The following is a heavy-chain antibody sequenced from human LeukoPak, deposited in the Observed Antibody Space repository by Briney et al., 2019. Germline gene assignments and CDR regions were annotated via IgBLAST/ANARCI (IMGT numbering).Heavy chain of an antibody. CDR3: AKCPQGNPYYYMDV. CDR2: ISWDGGST. J-gene: IGHJ6*03. V-gene: IGHV3-43D*03. CDR1: GFTFDDA. Sequence: GGSLRLSCTASGFTFDDAMHWVRQAPGKGLAWVSLISWDGGSTYSDSVKGRFTISRDNSKNSLYLQMNSLRAEDTALYYCAKCPQGNPYYYMDVWGKGTTVTISS.